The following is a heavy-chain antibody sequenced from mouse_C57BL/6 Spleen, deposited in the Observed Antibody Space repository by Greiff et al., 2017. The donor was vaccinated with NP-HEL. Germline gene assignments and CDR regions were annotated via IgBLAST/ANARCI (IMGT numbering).Heavy chain of an antibody. J-gene: IGHJ2*01. CDR3: ARARDFAY. Sequence: VQLQQPGAELVKPGASVKLSCKASGYTFTSYWMHWVKQRPGQGLEWIGMIHPNSGSTNYNEKFKSKATLTVDKSSSTAYMQVSSLRAEDPAVYYYARARDFAYWGQGTPLTVSA. CDR2: IHPNSGST. CDR1: GYTFTSYW. V-gene: IGHV1-64*01.